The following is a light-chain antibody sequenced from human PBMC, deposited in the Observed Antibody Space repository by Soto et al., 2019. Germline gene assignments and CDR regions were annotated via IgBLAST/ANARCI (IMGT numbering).Light chain of an antibody. Sequence: QSALTQPASVSGSPGQSITISCTGTSSDVGGYNYVSWYQQHPGKAPKLMIYDVSNRPSGVSNRFSGSKSGNTASPTISGVQAEDEADYYCGSYTSSSTLVFGGGTKLTVL. CDR1: SSDVGGYNY. V-gene: IGLV2-14*01. J-gene: IGLJ2*01. CDR3: GSYTSSSTLV. CDR2: DVS.